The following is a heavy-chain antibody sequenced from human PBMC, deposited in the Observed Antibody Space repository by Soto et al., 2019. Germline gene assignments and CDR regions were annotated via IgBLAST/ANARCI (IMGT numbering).Heavy chain of an antibody. CDR1: GGSISSSSYY. D-gene: IGHD5-18*01. CDR3: ARLVIELWLPYYYYGMDV. CDR2: IYYSGST. J-gene: IGHJ6*02. V-gene: IGHV4-39*01. Sequence: QLQLQESGPGLVKPSETLSLTCTVSGGSISSSSYYWGWIRQPPGKGLEWIGSIYYSGSTYYNPSLKSRVTIPVDTSKNQFSLKLSSVTAADTAVYYCARLVIELWLPYYYYGMDVWGQGTTVTVSS.